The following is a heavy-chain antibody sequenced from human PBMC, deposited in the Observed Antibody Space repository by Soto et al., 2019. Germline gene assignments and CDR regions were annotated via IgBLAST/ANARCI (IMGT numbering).Heavy chain of an antibody. Sequence: PGESLKISCKGSGYSFTSYWIGWVRQMPGKGLEWMGIIYPGDSDTRYSPSFQGQVTISADKSISTAYLQWSSLKASDTAMYYCARHGEAAGSTYDAFDSWGQGTMVTVSS. CDR2: IYPGDSDT. CDR1: GYSFTSYW. V-gene: IGHV5-51*01. J-gene: IGHJ3*02. CDR3: ARHGEAAGSTYDAFDS. D-gene: IGHD6-13*01.